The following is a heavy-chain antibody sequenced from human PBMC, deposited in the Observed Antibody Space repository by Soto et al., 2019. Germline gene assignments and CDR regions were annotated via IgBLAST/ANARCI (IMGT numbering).Heavy chain of an antibody. CDR1: GGTFRNYA. Sequence: QVHLVQSGAEVKKPGSSVKVSCKASGGTFRNYAISWVRQAPGQGLESMGVIIPTLNSATYAQKSQGRVTIIADEGSVTVNMELSSLRSEDTAMDYCAGVEAGAYLRVYYGMDVWGQGTTVTVSS. CDR2: IIPTLNSA. D-gene: IGHD3-16*01. CDR3: AGVEAGAYLRVYYGMDV. J-gene: IGHJ6*02. V-gene: IGHV1-69*11.